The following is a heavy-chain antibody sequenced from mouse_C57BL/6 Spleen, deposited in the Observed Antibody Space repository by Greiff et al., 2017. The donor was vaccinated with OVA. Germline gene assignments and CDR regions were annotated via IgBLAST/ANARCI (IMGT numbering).Heavy chain of an antibody. J-gene: IGHJ2*01. Sequence: EVQLQQSGAELVKPGASVKLSCTASGFNIKDYYMHWVKQRTEQGLEWIGRIDPEDGDTKYAPKFQGKATITADTSSNTAYLQLSSLTSEDTAVYYCARRDNGTFDYWGQGTTLTVSS. CDR1: GFNIKDYY. CDR3: ARRDNGTFDY. V-gene: IGHV14-2*01. D-gene: IGHD3-2*01. CDR2: IDPEDGDT.